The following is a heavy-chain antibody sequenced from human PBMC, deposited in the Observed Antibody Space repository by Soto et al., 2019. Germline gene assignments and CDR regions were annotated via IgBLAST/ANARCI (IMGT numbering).Heavy chain of an antibody. V-gene: IGHV3-23*01. Sequence: GESLKISCAASGFTFSSYAMSWVRQAPGKGLEWVSAISGSGGSTYYADSVKGRFTISRDNSKNTLYLQMNSLRAEDTAVYYCAKEARGMVRGVTIKGPFDYWGQGTLVTVSS. CDR2: ISGSGGST. CDR3: AKEARGMVRGVTIKGPFDY. CDR1: GFTFSSYA. J-gene: IGHJ4*02. D-gene: IGHD3-10*01.